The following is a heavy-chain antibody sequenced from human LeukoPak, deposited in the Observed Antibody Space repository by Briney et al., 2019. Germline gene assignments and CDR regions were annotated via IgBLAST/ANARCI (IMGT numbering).Heavy chain of an antibody. V-gene: IGHV4-4*07. CDR2: IQTSGST. J-gene: IGHJ4*02. D-gene: IGHD6-19*01. CDR1: GASISSFY. CDR3: ATNYTAVSAFDS. Sequence: SETLSLTCTVSGASISSFYWSWIRQPAGKGLEWIGHIQTSGSTKYNPSLKSRVTMSIDTSKNQFSLNLYSVTAADTAVYYCATNYTAVSAFDSWGQGTLVTVSS.